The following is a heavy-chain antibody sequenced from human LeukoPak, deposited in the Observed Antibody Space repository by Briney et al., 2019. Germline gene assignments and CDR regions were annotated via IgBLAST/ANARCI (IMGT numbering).Heavy chain of an antibody. Sequence: GASVKVSCKASGYTFTSYAMNWVRQAPGQGLEWMGWINTNTGNPTYAQGFTGRFVFSLDTSVSTAYLQISSLKAEDTAVYYCARSGYCSGTSCYAEGLDYWGQGTLVTVSS. CDR2: INTNTGNP. D-gene: IGHD2-2*01. CDR1: GYTFTSYA. J-gene: IGHJ4*02. V-gene: IGHV7-4-1*02. CDR3: ARSGYCSGTSCYAEGLDY.